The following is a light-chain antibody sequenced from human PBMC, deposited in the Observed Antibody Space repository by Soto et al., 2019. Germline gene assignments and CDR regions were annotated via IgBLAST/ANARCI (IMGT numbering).Light chain of an antibody. J-gene: IGKJ1*01. CDR3: QQYSNWPET. CDR2: GAS. V-gene: IGKV3-15*01. Sequence: ETVMTQSPATLSVSPGERATLSCRASQTVNTFLAWYQQKPGQAPRLLIYGASTRASGVPARFSGSGSGTEFTLTISSLQFEDFAAYYCQQYSNWPETFGQGTKVDIK. CDR1: QTVNTF.